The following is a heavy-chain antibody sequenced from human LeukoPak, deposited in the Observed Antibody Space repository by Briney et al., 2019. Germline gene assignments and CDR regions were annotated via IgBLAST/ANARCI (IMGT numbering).Heavy chain of an antibody. CDR2: IYPGDSDT. D-gene: IGHD6-19*01. CDR1: VYTFTRSW. Sequence: GESLRISCKGSVYTFTRSWIGWVHQMPGKGLESMGIIYPGDSDTRYSPSFQGQVTISADKSINTAYLQWTSLKASDTAMYYCARDWSVAGAFDIWGQGTMVTVSS. J-gene: IGHJ3*02. CDR3: ARDWSVAGAFDI. V-gene: IGHV5-51*07.